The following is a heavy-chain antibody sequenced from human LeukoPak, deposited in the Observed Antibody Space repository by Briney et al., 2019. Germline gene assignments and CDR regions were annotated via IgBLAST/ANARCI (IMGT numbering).Heavy chain of an antibody. D-gene: IGHD6-13*01. CDR3: ARGLYSSSWHYYYYYYMDV. V-gene: IGHV4-4*07. Sequence: SETLSLTCTVSGGSISSYYWSWIRQPAGKGLEWIGRICTSGSTNYNPSLKSRVTMSVDTSKNQFSLKLSSVTAADTAVYYCARGLYSSSWHYYYYYYMDVWGKGTTVTVSS. J-gene: IGHJ6*03. CDR2: ICTSGST. CDR1: GGSISSYY.